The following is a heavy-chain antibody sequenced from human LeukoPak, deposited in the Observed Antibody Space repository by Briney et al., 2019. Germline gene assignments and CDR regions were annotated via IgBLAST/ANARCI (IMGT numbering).Heavy chain of an antibody. Sequence: NPGGSLRLSCAASGFTFSNAWMSWVRQAPGKGLEWVGRIKSKTDGGTTDYAAPVKGRFAISRDDSKNTLYLQMNSLKTEDTAVYYCTTTLCSGYDYAYPRYYYYYMDVWGKGTTVTVSS. CDR3: TTTLCSGYDYAYPRYYYYYMDV. CDR2: IKSKTDGGTT. V-gene: IGHV3-15*01. J-gene: IGHJ6*03. CDR1: GFTFSNAW. D-gene: IGHD5-12*01.